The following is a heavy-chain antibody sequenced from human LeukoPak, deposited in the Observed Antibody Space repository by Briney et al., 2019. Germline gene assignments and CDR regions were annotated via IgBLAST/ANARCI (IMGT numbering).Heavy chain of an antibody. CDR3: ARFAAGGSYYYMDV. Sequence: GGSLRLSCAASGFTFDDYAMHWVRQAPGKGLEWVSGISWNSGSIGYADSVKGRFTISRDNAKNTLYLQMNSLRADDTAVYYCARFAAGGSYYYMDVWGQGTMVTVSS. J-gene: IGHJ6*03. CDR1: GFTFDDYA. CDR2: ISWNSGSI. D-gene: IGHD3-10*01. V-gene: IGHV3-9*01.